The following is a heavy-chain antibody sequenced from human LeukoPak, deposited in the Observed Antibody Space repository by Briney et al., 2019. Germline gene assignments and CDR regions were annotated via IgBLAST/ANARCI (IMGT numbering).Heavy chain of an antibody. CDR2: IYYSGST. CDR1: GGSISSYY. J-gene: IGHJ4*02. V-gene: IGHV4-59*01. CDR3: ARVTYYYDSSGYYYGSYFDY. D-gene: IGHD3-22*01. Sequence: PSETLSLTCTVSGGSISSYYWSWIRQPPGKGLEWIGYIYYSGSTNYNPSLKSRVTISVDTSKNQFSLKLSSVTAADTAVYYCARVTYYYDSSGYYYGSYFDYWGQGTLVTVSS.